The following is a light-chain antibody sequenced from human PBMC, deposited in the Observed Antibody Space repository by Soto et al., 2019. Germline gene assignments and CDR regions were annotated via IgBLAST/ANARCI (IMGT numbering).Light chain of an antibody. CDR3: CSYAGSSPVV. V-gene: IGLV2-23*03. Sequence: QSALTQPASVSGSPGQSITISCTGNSNDVGSYNLVSWYQQHPGKAPKLIIYERSKRPSGVSNRFSGSKSDTTASLTISGLQAEDEADYYCCSYAGSSPVVFGGGTKVTVL. CDR2: ERS. J-gene: IGLJ2*01. CDR1: SNDVGSYNL.